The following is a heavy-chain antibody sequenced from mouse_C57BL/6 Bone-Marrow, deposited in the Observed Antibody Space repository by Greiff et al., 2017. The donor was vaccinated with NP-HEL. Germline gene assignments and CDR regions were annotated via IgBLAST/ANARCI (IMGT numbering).Heavy chain of an antibody. CDR3: AGSGDGFLYWYFDV. CDR2: IYPRSGNT. V-gene: IGHV1-81*01. CDR1: GYTFTSYG. Sequence: QVQLKESGAELARPGASVKLSCKASGYTFTSYGISWVKQRTGQGLEWIGEIYPRSGNTYYNEKFKGKATLTADKSSSTAYMELRSLTSEDSAVYFCAGSGDGFLYWYFDVWGTGTTVTVSS. D-gene: IGHD2-3*01. J-gene: IGHJ1*03.